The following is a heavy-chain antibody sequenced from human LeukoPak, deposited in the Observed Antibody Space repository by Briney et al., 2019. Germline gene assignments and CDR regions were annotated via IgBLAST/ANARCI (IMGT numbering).Heavy chain of an antibody. CDR1: SGSFSGYY. Sequence: SETLSLTCAVYSGSFSGYYWTWIRQPPGKGLEWIGEINHSGSTNYNPSLKTRVTIAVDTSRNHFSLKPSSVTAADTAVYYWARGPATYYYDNSSYYFFDYWGQGTLVTVSS. CDR3: ARGPATYYYDNSSYYFFDY. D-gene: IGHD3-22*01. J-gene: IGHJ4*02. V-gene: IGHV4-34*01. CDR2: INHSGST.